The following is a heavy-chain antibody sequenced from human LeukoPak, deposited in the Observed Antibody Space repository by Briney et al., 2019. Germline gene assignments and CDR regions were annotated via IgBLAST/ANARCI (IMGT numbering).Heavy chain of an antibody. J-gene: IGHJ4*02. CDR3: AKPAKTDYADY. CDR2: ISGSGGNT. D-gene: IGHD1-14*01. CDR1: GFTFSRHG. Sequence: GGSLRLSCAASGFTFSRHGMNWVRQAPGKGLEWVSAISGSGGNTYYADSVKGRFTISRDNSKSTLYLQMNSLRAEDTALYYCAKPAKTDYADYWGQGTLVTVSS. V-gene: IGHV3-23*01.